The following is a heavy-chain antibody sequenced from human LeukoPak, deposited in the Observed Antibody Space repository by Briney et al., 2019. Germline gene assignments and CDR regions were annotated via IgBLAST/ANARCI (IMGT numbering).Heavy chain of an antibody. Sequence: GGSLRLSCAASGFTVSSNYMSWVRQAPGKGLEWVSVIYSGGSTYYADSVKGRFTTSRDNSKNTLYLQMNSLRAEDTAVYYCARGGPRDYYYYYGMDVWGQGTTVTVSS. J-gene: IGHJ6*02. CDR1: GFTVSSNY. CDR3: ARGGPRDYYYYYGMDV. CDR2: IYSGGST. V-gene: IGHV3-53*01.